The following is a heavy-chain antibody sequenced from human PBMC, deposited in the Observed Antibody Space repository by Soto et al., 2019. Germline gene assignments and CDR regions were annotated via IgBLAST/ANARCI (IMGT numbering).Heavy chain of an antibody. Sequence: QVQLVQSGAEVKKPGSAVKVSCKTSGGTFREYAISWVRQAPGQGLEWLGGIIPIFGTINYAQNFQGRVTISADKSTSTAYMELRSLRSGDTAVYYCGRGYCTSTTCEEYYVMDVWGQGTTVTVSS. CDR3: GRGYCTSTTCEEYYVMDV. V-gene: IGHV1-69*06. CDR1: GGTFREYA. CDR2: IIPIFGTI. J-gene: IGHJ6*02. D-gene: IGHD2-2*01.